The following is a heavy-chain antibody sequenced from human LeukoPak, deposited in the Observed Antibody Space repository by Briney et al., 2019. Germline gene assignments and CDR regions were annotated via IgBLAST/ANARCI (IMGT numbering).Heavy chain of an antibody. CDR2: IYYSGST. CDR3: ARGASGWWYFDL. J-gene: IGHJ2*01. Sequence: PSGTLSLTCTVSGGSISSYYWSWIRQPPGKGLEWIGYIYYSGSTNYNPSLKSRVTISVDTSKNQFSLKLSSVTAADTAVYYCARGASGWWYFDLWGRGTLVTVSS. CDR1: GGSISSYY. D-gene: IGHD2-15*01. V-gene: IGHV4-59*01.